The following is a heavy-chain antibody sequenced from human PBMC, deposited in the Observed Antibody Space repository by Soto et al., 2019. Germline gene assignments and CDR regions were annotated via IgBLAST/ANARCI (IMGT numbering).Heavy chain of an antibody. V-gene: IGHV3-23*01. J-gene: IGHJ4*02. CDR1: GCTFSSYA. Sequence: PGGSLRLSWAAAGCTFSSYAMSWVRPAPGKGLEWVSVISGSGGSTHYADSVKGRSTISRDNSKNTLHLQVNSLRGEDTAVYYWAKEADISGYYPDYWGQGTQVTVSS. D-gene: IGHD3-22*01. CDR2: ISGSGGST. CDR3: AKEADISGYYPDY.